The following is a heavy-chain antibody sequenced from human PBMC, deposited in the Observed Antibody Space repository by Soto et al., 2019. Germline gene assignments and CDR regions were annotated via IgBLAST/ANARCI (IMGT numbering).Heavy chain of an antibody. J-gene: IGHJ4*02. D-gene: IGHD6-13*01. CDR2: ISYDGSNK. V-gene: IGHV3-30*18. CDR3: AKLSSSWHDDY. CDR1: GFTFSSYG. Sequence: PGGSLRLSCAASGFTFSSYGMHWVRQAPGKGLEWVAVISYDGSNKYYADSVKGRFTISRDNSKNTLYLQMNSLRAEDTVVYCWAKLSSSWHDDYWGQGTLVTVSS.